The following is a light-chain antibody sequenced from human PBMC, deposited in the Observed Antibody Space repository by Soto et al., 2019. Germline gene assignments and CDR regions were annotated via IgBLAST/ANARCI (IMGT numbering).Light chain of an antibody. Sequence: DIVMTQSPDSLAVSLGERATINCQSSQSVLYSSNNKNYLAWYQQKPGQPPKLLIYWASIRESGVPDRFSGSGSGTDFTLTISSLQAEDVAVYYCQQYYSTPRTFGQGTKVDIK. CDR2: WAS. V-gene: IGKV4-1*01. CDR3: QQYYSTPRT. CDR1: QSVLYSSNNKNY. J-gene: IGKJ1*01.